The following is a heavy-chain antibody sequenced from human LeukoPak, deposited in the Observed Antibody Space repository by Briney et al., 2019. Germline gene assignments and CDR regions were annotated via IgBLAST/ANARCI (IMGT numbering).Heavy chain of an antibody. J-gene: IGHJ4*02. CDR3: TRDRLGFTGALDS. CDR2: ISSSGGNL. Sequence: PGGSLRLSCAASGFSLSSYSMNWVRQAPGKGLEWVSYISSSGGNLYYADSMKGRLTVSRGNAENSLYLQIHSLTAGDTAVYYCTRDRLGFTGALDSWGQGTLVTVSS. CDR1: GFSLSSYS. V-gene: IGHV3-48*01. D-gene: IGHD2-8*02.